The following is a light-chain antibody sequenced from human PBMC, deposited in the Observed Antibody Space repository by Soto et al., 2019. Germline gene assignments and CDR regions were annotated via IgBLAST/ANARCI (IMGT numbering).Light chain of an antibody. V-gene: IGKV1-27*01. CDR1: QDISVY. CDR3: QTFNTAPLT. J-gene: IGKJ5*01. Sequence: DIQMTQSPSSLSASVGDRVTITCRASQDISVYLAWYQQKPGKVPKLLIYSASTLQSGVPFPFSGSGSGTDFTLTISSLQPEDVATYYCQTFNTAPLTFGRGTRLEIK. CDR2: SAS.